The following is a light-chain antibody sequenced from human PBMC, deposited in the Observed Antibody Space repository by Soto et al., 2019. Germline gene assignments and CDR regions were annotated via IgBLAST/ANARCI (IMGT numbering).Light chain of an antibody. V-gene: IGKV1-5*03. CDR1: QTISSW. J-gene: IGKJ1*01. Sequence: DIQMTQSPSTLSGSVGDRVTITCRASQTISSWLAWYQQKPGKAPKLLIYKASTLKSGVPSRFSGSGSGTEFTLTISSLQTDEFATYYFQHYNSYSEAFGQGTKVELK. CDR2: KAS. CDR3: QHYNSYSEA.